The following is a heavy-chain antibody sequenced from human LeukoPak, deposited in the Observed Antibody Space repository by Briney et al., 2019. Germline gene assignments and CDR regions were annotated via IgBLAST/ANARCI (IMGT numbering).Heavy chain of an antibody. CDR3: ARRTPSSSSGFDY. Sequence: SETLSLTCAVYGGSFSGYYWSWIRQPPGKGLEWIGSIYHRGTTYYNPSLKSRVTISVDTSKNQFSLKVSSVTAADTAVYYCARRTPSSSSGFDYWGQGTLVTVSS. J-gene: IGHJ4*02. CDR2: IYHRGTT. V-gene: IGHV4-34*01. CDR1: GGSFSGYY. D-gene: IGHD6-6*01.